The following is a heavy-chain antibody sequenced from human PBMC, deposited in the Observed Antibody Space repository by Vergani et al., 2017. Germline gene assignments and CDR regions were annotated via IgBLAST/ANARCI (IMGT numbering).Heavy chain of an antibody. CDR3: ARGTHDYGDYGP. J-gene: IGHJ5*02. CDR2: IYYSGSP. V-gene: IGHV4-39*07. D-gene: IGHD4-17*01. CDR1: GGSISSSSYY. Sequence: QLQLPESGPGLVKPSETLSLTCTVSGGSISSSSYYWGWIRQPPGKGLEWIGSIYYSGSPYYHPSLKSRVTISVDTSKNQCSLKLSSVTAADTAVYYCARGTHDYGDYGPWGQGTLVTVSS.